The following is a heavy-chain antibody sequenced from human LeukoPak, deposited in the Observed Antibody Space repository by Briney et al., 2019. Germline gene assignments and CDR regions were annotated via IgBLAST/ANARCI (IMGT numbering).Heavy chain of an antibody. CDR3: VRDGDDFNFDY. V-gene: IGHV3-74*01. J-gene: IGHJ4*02. CDR1: GFTFRSHW. D-gene: IGHD5-24*01. CDR2: VIRDGSFT. Sequence: PGGSLRLSCAASGFTFRSHWMHWVRQAPGKGLEWVSRVIRDGSFTNYADSVKGRFTISRDNAKNTLYLQISSLRAEDTAVYFCVRDGDDFNFDYWGQGSLVTVSS.